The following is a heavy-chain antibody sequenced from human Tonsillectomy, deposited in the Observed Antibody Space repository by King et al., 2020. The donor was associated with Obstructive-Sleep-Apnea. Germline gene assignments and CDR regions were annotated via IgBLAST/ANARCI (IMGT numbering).Heavy chain of an antibody. CDR3: AKGGNYDSSGYRCYFDY. CDR2: ISGSGGST. J-gene: IGHJ4*02. V-gene: IGHV3-23*04. Sequence: VQLVESGGGLVQPGGSLRRSCAASGFPFSRYAMSWVRPAPGKGLAWVSAISGSGGSTYYAASVKGRFTISSDTSKNTLYLQMNSLRAEDTAVYYCAKGGNYDSSGYRCYFDYWGQGTLVTVSS. CDR1: GFPFSRYA. D-gene: IGHD3-22*01.